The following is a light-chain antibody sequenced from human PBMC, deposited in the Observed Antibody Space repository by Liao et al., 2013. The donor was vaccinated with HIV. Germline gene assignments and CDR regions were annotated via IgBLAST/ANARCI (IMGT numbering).Light chain of an antibody. J-gene: IGLJ2*01. CDR1: KLGDKY. CDR3: QAWDRNTAI. CDR2: QHS. V-gene: IGLV3-1*01. Sequence: SYEVTQPPSVSVSPGQTATITCSGDKLGDKYACWFQQKPGQSPVLLIYQHSKRPSGIPARFSGATFGNTATLTITGTQASDEATYYCQAWDRNTAIFGGGTKLTVL.